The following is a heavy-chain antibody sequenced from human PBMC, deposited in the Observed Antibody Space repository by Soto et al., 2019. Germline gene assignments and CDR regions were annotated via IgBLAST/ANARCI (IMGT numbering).Heavy chain of an antibody. J-gene: IGHJ4*02. CDR1: GYSFTSYW. CDR2: FDARDSST. V-gene: IGHV5-10-1*01. CDR3: VRGVKMATPHKYYFDS. Sequence: PGESLKISCKGSGYSFTSYWITWVRQMPGKGLEWMGRFDARDSSTNYSPSFRGHVTISSDRSTNTAYLQWRSLKAADTAMYYCVRGVKMATPHKYYFDSWGQGTLVTVPS. D-gene: IGHD5-12*01.